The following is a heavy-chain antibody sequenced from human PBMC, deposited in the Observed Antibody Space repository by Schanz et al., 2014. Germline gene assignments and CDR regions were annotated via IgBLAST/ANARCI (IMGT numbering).Heavy chain of an antibody. J-gene: IGHJ4*02. D-gene: IGHD6-6*01. V-gene: IGHV1-69*04. CDR2: IIPILGIA. CDR1: GGTFSSYS. CDR3: ARDQSPYTNSSDVRYFDY. Sequence: QVQLVQSGAEVKKPGSSVKVSCKASGGTFSSYSISWVRQAPGQGLEWMGRIIPILGIANYAQNFQGRVIKTADKSTSTAYMELSSLRSDDTAVYYCARDQSPYTNSSDVRYFDYWGQGTLVTVSS.